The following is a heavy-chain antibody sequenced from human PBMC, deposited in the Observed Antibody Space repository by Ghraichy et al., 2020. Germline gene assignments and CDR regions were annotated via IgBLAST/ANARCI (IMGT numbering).Heavy chain of an antibody. J-gene: IGHJ3*02. CDR3: ARDGRGSHRGLDI. V-gene: IGHV3-74*01. CDR1: GFTFSDYW. D-gene: IGHD3-16*01. CDR2: INTDGSST. Sequence: GGSLRLSCAASGFTFSDYWMHWVRQVPGKGLVWVSFINTDGSSTSYADSVKGRFTISRDNAKNTLYLQMNSLRAEDTAVYYCARDGRGSHRGLDIWGQGTMVTVSS.